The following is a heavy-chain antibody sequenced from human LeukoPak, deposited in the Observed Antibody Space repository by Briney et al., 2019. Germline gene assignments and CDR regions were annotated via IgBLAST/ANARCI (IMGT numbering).Heavy chain of an antibody. Sequence: GGSLRLSCAASGFTFSSYWMNWVRQAPGKGLEWVANIKQDGSEKYYVDSMKGRFTVSRDNAKDSLYLQMNSLRAEDTAVYYCARDYYGSGDYWGQGTLVTVSS. CDR3: ARDYYGSGDY. V-gene: IGHV3-7*01. CDR1: GFTFSSYW. D-gene: IGHD3-10*01. J-gene: IGHJ4*02. CDR2: IKQDGSEK.